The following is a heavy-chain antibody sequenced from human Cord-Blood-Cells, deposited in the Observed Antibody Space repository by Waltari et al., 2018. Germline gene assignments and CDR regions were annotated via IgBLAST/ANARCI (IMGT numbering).Heavy chain of an antibody. J-gene: IGHJ5*02. D-gene: IGHD3-10*01. CDR1: GYTFTSHA. CDR3: ARDRLAMVRGVNWFDP. CDR2: INAGNGNT. V-gene: IGHV1-3*01. Sequence: QVQLVQSGAEVKKPGASVKVSCKASGYTFTSHAMHWVRWAPAQRLEWMGWINAGNGNTKYSQKFQGRVTITRDTSASTAYMELSSLRSEDTAVYYCARDRLAMVRGVNWFDPWGQGTLVTVSS.